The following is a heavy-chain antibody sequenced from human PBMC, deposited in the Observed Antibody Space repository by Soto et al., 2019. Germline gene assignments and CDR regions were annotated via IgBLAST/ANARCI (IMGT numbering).Heavy chain of an antibody. Sequence: SATLSLTCTVSGVSISSYYWSWIREPPGNGLEWIGYIYYTGLSNSNPSLNSRVTMSVDTSKNQFSLKLSSVTAADTAVYYCAKLAGYCSGNSCHGDYAMDVWGQGTTVT. CDR3: AKLAGYCSGNSCHGDYAMDV. CDR1: GVSISSYY. CDR2: IYYTGLS. J-gene: IGHJ6*02. V-gene: IGHV4-59*08. D-gene: IGHD2-2*01.